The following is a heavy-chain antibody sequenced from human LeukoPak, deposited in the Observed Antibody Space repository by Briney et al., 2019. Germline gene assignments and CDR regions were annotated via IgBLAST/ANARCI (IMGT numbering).Heavy chain of an antibody. CDR3: ARDGPLVPIIYGTFDR. Sequence: GGSLRLSCAASGFTFSTYSMNWVRQAPGKGLEWVSVISSSSASIYYADSVKGRFTISRDNAKNSLYLQMSSLRAEDTAVYYCARDGPLVPIIYGTFDRWGQGTLVIVSS. J-gene: IGHJ5*02. CDR1: GFTFSTYS. V-gene: IGHV3-21*06. D-gene: IGHD3-3*02. CDR2: ISSSSASI.